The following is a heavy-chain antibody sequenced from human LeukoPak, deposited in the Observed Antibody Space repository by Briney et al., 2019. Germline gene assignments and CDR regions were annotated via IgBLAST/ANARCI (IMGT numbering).Heavy chain of an antibody. V-gene: IGHV4-61*02. CDR3: ARPITMIVVSPMDG. Sequence: PSQTLSLTCTVSGVSISSGSYHWRWLRQPAGKGLEWIERIYTSERTNYHPSPKSRITISVDTSKNPFSLKLSSVTPADTAVYFCARPITMIVVSPMDGWGKGTTVTVSS. CDR1: GVSISSGSYH. D-gene: IGHD3-22*01. J-gene: IGHJ6*03. CDR2: IYTSERT.